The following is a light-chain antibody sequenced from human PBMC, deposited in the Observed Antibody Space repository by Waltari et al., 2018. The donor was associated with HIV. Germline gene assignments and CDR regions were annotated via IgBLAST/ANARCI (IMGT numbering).Light chain of an antibody. CDR2: EVT. CDR3: SSYAGTNKV. CDR1: TSDIGGYNY. J-gene: IGLJ3*02. Sequence: QSALTQPPSASGSPGQSVTVSSTATTSDIGGYNYVSWYQQHPGKAPKLIIYEVTKRPSGVPDRFSGSKSGNTASLTVSGLQAEDEADYYCSSYAGTNKVFGGGTKLTVL. V-gene: IGLV2-8*01.